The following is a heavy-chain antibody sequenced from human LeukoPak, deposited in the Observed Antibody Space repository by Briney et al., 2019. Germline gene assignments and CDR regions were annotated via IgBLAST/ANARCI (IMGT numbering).Heavy chain of an antibody. CDR3: ARYCCSTSCYRGVGWYFDL. J-gene: IGHJ2*01. CDR1: GGSISGSY. Sequence: PSETLSLTCTVSGGSISGSYWDWIRQSPGKGLEWLGYVYYTGRTNYNPSLKSRVTISVDTSKNQFSLKLSSVTAADTAVYYCARYCCSTSCYRGVGWYFDLWGRGTQVTVSS. V-gene: IGHV4-59*01. CDR2: VYYTGRT. D-gene: IGHD2-2*01.